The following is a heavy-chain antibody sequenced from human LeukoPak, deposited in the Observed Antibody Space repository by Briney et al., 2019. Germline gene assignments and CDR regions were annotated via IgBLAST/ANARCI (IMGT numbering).Heavy chain of an antibody. CDR1: GGSISSSNW. V-gene: IGHV4-4*02. CDR3: ARFMVRGVTPYSFDY. Sequence: SETLSLTCAVSGGSISSSNWWSWVRQPPGKGLEWIGEIYHSGSTNYNPSLKSRVTISVDKSKNQFSLKLSSVTAADTAVYYCARFMVRGVTPYSFDYWGQGTLVTVSS. CDR2: IYHSGST. J-gene: IGHJ4*02. D-gene: IGHD3-10*01.